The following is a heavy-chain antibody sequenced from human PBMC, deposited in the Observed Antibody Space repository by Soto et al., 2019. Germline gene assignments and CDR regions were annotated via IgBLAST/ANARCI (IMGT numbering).Heavy chain of an antibody. Sequence: ETLSLTCTVSGGSVSSGRYYWSWIRQPPGKGLEWIGYIYYSGSTNYNPSLKSRVTISVDTSKNQFSLKLSSVTAADTAVYYCARERRPPYYYGMDVWGQGPTVTVSS. CDR2: IYYSGST. J-gene: IGHJ6*02. CDR3: ARERRPPYYYGMDV. V-gene: IGHV4-61*01. CDR1: GGSVSSGRYY.